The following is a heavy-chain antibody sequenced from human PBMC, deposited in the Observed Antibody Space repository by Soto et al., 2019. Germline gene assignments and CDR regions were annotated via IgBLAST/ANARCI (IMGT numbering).Heavy chain of an antibody. J-gene: IGHJ5*02. CDR2: IYSSGGT. CDR3: ARGQRFSDSFDP. V-gene: IGHV4-4*07. Sequence: SETLSLTCTVSGGAISGYYWTWIRQSAGKGLEWIGRIYSSGGTKYNPSLQSRVTMSLGTSKNQFSLRLTSVTAADTAVYYCARGQRFSDSFDPWGQGTLVTVSS. CDR1: GGAISGYY. D-gene: IGHD3-3*01.